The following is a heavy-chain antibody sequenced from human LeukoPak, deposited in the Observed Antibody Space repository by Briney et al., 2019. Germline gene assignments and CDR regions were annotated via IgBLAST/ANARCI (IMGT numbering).Heavy chain of an antibody. D-gene: IGHD6-19*01. V-gene: IGHV1-69*04. Sequence: SVKVSCKASGGTFNNYAVIWVRQAPGLGLEWMGRIIPILGIANYAQKFQGRVTITADKSTSTAYMELSSLRSEDTAVYYCARDSRLAGTGNYCYYGMDVWGQGTTVTVSS. CDR3: ARDSRLAGTGNYCYYGMDV. CDR2: IIPILGIA. J-gene: IGHJ6*02. CDR1: GGTFNNYA.